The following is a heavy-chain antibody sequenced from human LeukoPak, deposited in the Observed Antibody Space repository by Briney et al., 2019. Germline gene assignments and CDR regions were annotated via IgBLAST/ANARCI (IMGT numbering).Heavy chain of an antibody. CDR2: ISSSGSTI. CDR1: GFTFSSYE. V-gene: IGHV3-48*03. Sequence: GGSLRLSCAASGFTFSSYEMNWVRQAPGKGLEWVSYISSSGSTIYYADSLKGRFTVSRDISKNTLYLQMNSLRAEDTAIDYCAKVRKGVGAFDLWGQGTMVTVSS. J-gene: IGHJ3*01. CDR3: AKVRKGVGAFDL. D-gene: IGHD3-16*01.